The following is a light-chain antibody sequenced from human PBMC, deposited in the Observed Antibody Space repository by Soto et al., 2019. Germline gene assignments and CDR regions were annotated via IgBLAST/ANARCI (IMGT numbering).Light chain of an antibody. J-gene: IGLJ2*01. CDR1: SSDVGVYNY. CDR3: SSYTSITNGVA. CDR2: DVS. Sequence: QSALTQPASVSGSPGQSITISCTGTSSDVGVYNYVSWYQQHPGKAPKLMIYDVSNRPSGVSNRFSGSKSGNTASLTISGLQAEDEADYYCSSYTSITNGVAFGGGTQLTVL. V-gene: IGLV2-14*01.